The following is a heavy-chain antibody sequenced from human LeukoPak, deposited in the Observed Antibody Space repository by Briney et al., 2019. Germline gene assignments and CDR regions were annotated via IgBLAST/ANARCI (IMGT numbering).Heavy chain of an antibody. CDR3: ARSNSGYSSGWYDY. Sequence: PGGSLRLSCAASGFTFSSYAMHWVRQAPGKGLEWVAVIPYDGSNKYYADSVKGRFTISRDNSKNTLYLQMNSLRAEDTAVYYSARSNSGYSSGWYDYWGQGTLVTVSS. J-gene: IGHJ4*02. CDR1: GFTFSSYA. CDR2: IPYDGSNK. D-gene: IGHD6-19*01. V-gene: IGHV3-30-3*01.